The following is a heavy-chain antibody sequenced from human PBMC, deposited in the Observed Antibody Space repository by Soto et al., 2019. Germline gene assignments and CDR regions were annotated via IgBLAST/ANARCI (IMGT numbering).Heavy chain of an antibody. CDR3: ARHLQLELPGAFDI. D-gene: IGHD1-7*01. V-gene: IGHV5-10-1*01. Sequence: PGESLKISCQSSGYTFTSYWISWVRQMPGKGLEWMGRIDPSDSYTNYSPSFQGHVTISADKSISTAYLQWSSLKASDTAMYYCARHLQLELPGAFDIWGQGTMVTVSS. CDR2: IDPSDSYT. J-gene: IGHJ3*02. CDR1: GYTFTSYW.